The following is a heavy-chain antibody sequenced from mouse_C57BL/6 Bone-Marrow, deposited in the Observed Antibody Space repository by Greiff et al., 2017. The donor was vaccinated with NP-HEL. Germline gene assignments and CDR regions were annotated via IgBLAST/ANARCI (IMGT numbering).Heavy chain of an antibody. CDR3: ARNPTVVALYAMDY. D-gene: IGHD1-1*01. V-gene: IGHV2-9-1*01. CDR2: IWTGGGT. Sequence: QVQLQQSGPGLVAPSQSLSITCTVSGFSLTSYAISWVRQPPGKGLEWLGVIWTGGGTNYNSALKSRLSISKDNSKSQVFLKMNSLQTDDTARYYCARNPTVVALYAMDYWGQGTSVTVSS. CDR1: GFSLTSYA. J-gene: IGHJ4*01.